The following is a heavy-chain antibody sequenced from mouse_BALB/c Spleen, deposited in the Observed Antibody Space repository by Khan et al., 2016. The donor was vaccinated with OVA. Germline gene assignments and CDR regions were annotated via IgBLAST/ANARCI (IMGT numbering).Heavy chain of an antibody. Sequence: QIQLVQSGPELKKPGETVKISCKASGYTFTSFGMNWVKQSPGKGLKWMGFINTYTGQPTYADDFKGRFAFSLETSASTAYLQINNLKNEDKSTYFCARVGYSGTMDYWGQGTSVTVSS. CDR2: INTYTGQP. V-gene: IGHV9-1*02. CDR3: ARVGYSGTMDY. CDR1: GYTFTSFG. D-gene: IGHD2-14*01. J-gene: IGHJ4*01.